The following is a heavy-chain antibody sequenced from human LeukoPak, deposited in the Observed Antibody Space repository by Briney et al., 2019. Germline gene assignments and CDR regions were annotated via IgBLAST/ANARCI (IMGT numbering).Heavy chain of an antibody. CDR2: FDPEDGET. D-gene: IGHD6-19*01. Sequence: ASVKVSCKASGGTFSSYAISWVRQAPGKGLEWMGGFDPEDGETIYAQKFQGRVTMTEDTSTDTAYMELSSLRSEDTAVYYCATDPSSGWEFDYWGQGTLVTVSS. CDR1: GGTFSSYA. J-gene: IGHJ4*02. V-gene: IGHV1-24*01. CDR3: ATDPSSGWEFDY.